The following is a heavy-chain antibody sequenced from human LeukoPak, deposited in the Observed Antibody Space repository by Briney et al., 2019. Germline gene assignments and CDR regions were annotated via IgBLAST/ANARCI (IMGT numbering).Heavy chain of an antibody. Sequence: PSEALSLTCTVSGGSISSYYWSWIRQPAGKGREWIGRIYTSGSTNYNPSLKSRITMSVDTSKNQFSLKLSSVTAADTAVYYCARDFLGVVRRFAWFDPWGQGTLVTVSS. CDR1: GGSISSYY. V-gene: IGHV4-4*07. D-gene: IGHD3-3*01. CDR3: ARDFLGVVRRFAWFDP. CDR2: IYTSGST. J-gene: IGHJ5*02.